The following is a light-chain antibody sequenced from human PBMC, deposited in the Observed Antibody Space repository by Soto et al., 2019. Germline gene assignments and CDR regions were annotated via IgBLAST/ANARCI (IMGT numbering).Light chain of an antibody. Sequence: IQMTQSPSSLSASEGDRVTITCRASQSVDAYLHWFQQKPGKPPKLLIYAASTLQSGVPSRFSGSGSETDFTLTISSLQPEDFVTYYCQQSHSAPYTFGQGTKVEIK. J-gene: IGKJ2*01. CDR2: AAS. CDR3: QQSHSAPYT. CDR1: QSVDAY. V-gene: IGKV1-39*01.